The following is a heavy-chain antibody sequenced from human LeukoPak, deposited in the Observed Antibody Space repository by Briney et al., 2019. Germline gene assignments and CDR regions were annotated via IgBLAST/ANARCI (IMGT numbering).Heavy chain of an antibody. CDR2: IKSKTDGGTT. V-gene: IGHV3-15*01. D-gene: IGHD3-22*01. J-gene: IGHJ4*02. CDR3: TAERYYYDIW. Sequence: NPGGSLRLSCAASGFTFTNAWMSWIRQAPGKGLEWVGRIKSKTDGGTTEYAAPVKGRFTISRDDSKNTLYLQMNSLKTEDTAVYYCTAERYYYDIWWGQGTLVTVSS. CDR1: GFTFTNAW.